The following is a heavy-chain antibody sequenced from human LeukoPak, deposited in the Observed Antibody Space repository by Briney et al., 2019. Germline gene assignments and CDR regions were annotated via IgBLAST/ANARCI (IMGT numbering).Heavy chain of an antibody. CDR2: ISAYNGNT. D-gene: IGHD5-12*01. CDR3: ARIQYSGYDSGY. CDR1: GYTFTSYG. J-gene: IGHJ4*02. V-gene: IGHV1-18*01. Sequence: ASVKVSCMASGYTFTSYGISWVRQAPGQELEWMGWISAYNGNTNYAQKLQGRVTMTTDTSTSTAYMELRSLRSDDTAVYYCARIQYSGYDSGYWGQGTLVTVSS.